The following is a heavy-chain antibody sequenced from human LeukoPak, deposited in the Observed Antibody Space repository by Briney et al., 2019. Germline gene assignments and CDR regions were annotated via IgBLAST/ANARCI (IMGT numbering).Heavy chain of an antibody. CDR2: IYYSGST. J-gene: IGHJ3*02. CDR1: GGSFNIYY. V-gene: IGHV4-59*01. CDR3: ARGVQRNDAFDI. Sequence: PSETLSLTCAVNGGSFNIYYWSWIRQPPGKGLEWIGYIYYSGSTNYNPSLKSRVTISVDTSKNQFSLKLSSVTAADTAVYYCARGVQRNDAFDIRGQGTMVTVSS.